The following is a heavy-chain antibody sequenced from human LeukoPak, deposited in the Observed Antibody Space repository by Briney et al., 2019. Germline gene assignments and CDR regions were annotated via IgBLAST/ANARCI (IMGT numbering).Heavy chain of an antibody. CDR3: ARVVGVPYFDY. D-gene: IGHD1-26*01. J-gene: IGHJ4*02. CDR1: GGSLSSYY. Sequence: PSETLSLTCTVSGGSLSSYYWSWIRQPPGKGLEWIGYIYYSGSTNYNPSLKSRVTISVDTSKNQFSLKLSSVTAADTAVYYCARVVGVPYFDYWGQGTLVTVSS. V-gene: IGHV4-59*01. CDR2: IYYSGST.